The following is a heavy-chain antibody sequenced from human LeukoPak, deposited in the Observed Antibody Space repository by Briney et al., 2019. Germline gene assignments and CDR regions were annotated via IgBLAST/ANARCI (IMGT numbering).Heavy chain of an antibody. Sequence: GGSLRLSCAASGFTFNSYAMSWVRQAAGKGLEGVSAISGSGGSTYYADSVKGRFTISRDNSKNTLYLQMNSLRAEDTAVYYCAADIVVVAAAPYLDYWGQGTLFTVSS. CDR2: ISGSGGST. CDR3: AADIVVVAAAPYLDY. D-gene: IGHD2-15*01. J-gene: IGHJ4*02. CDR1: GFTFNSYA. V-gene: IGHV3-23*01.